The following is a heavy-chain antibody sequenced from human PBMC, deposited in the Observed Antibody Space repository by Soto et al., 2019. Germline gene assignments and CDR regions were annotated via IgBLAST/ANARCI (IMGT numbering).Heavy chain of an antibody. CDR1: GGTFSSYA. J-gene: IGHJ6*02. V-gene: IGHV1-69*01. CDR2: IIPIFGTA. Sequence: QVQLVQSGAEVKKPGSSVKVSCKASGGTFSSYAISWVRQAPGQGLEWMGGIIPIFGTANYAQKFQGRVTITAEESTSTAYMELSSLRSEDTAVYYGARTGREFGNPSVEYYYGMDVWGQGTTVTVSS. CDR3: ARTGREFGNPSVEYYYGMDV. D-gene: IGHD3-10*01.